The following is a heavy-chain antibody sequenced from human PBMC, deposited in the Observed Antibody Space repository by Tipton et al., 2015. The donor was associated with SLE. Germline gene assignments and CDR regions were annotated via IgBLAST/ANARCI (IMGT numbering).Heavy chain of an antibody. CDR2: IYYSGSS. CDR1: GGSISNYY. V-gene: IGHV4-59*08. CDR3: ARHDSSGSYYYYGMDV. J-gene: IGHJ6*02. Sequence: TLSLTCTVSGGSISNYYWSWIRQPPGKGLDWIGYIYYSGSSNFNPSLKTRVTISVDTSKNQFSLKLRSVTAADTAGYYCARHDSSGSYYYYGMDVWGQGTTVTAS. D-gene: IGHD3-22*01.